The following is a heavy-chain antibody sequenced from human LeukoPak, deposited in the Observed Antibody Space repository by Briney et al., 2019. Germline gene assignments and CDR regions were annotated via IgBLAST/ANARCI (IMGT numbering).Heavy chain of an antibody. CDR2: IYSGGSK. CDR1: GLSVTTNY. Sequence: GGSLRLSRAVSGLSVTTNYITWVRQAPRKGLEWVSIIYSGGSKYYADSVKGRFTISRDTSKNTVYLQMNSLAAEDTAVYYCARDPMYSGKSIDIWGQGTMVIVSS. CDR3: ARDPMYSGKSIDI. D-gene: IGHD1-26*01. J-gene: IGHJ3*02. V-gene: IGHV3-53*01.